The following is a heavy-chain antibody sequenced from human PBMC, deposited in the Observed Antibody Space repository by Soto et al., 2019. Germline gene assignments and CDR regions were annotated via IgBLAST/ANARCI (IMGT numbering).Heavy chain of an antibody. CDR2: IYYSGST. J-gene: IGHJ4*02. CDR3: ARASYGDYRLYYFDY. V-gene: IGHV4-59*01. CDR1: GGSISSYY. Sequence: KTSETLSLTCTVSGGSISSYYWSWIRQPPGKGLEWIGYIYYSGSTNYNPSLKSRVTISVDTSKNQFSLKLSSVTAADTAVYYCARASYGDYRLYYFDYWGQGTLVTVSS. D-gene: IGHD4-17*01.